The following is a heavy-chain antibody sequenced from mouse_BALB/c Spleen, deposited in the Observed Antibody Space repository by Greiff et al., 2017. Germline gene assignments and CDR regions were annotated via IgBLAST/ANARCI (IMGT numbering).Heavy chain of an antibody. CDR3: AALLRLGAMDY. CDR1: GYTFSSYW. Sequence: VQLQQSGAELMKPGASVKISCKATGYTFSSYWIEWVKQRPGHGLEWIGEILPGSGSTNYNEKFKGKATFTADTSSNTAYMQLSSLTSEDSAVYYCAALLRLGAMDYWGQGTSVTVSS. J-gene: IGHJ4*01. V-gene: IGHV1-9*01. D-gene: IGHD1-2*01. CDR2: ILPGSGST.